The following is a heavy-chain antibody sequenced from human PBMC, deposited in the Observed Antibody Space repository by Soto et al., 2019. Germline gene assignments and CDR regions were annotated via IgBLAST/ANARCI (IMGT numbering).Heavy chain of an antibody. Sequence: DGSLRRSWAASGFTVTSNYLTWVRQAPGKGLGWVSAIYRSCATYYPYSVRGRFTASRDYSHNTLYLQIDRLRLEDTAVYYCARDSGMIRGSYGVEVWGPGTTVTV. CDR3: ARDSGMIRGSYGVEV. V-gene: IGHV3-53*01. CDR1: GFTVTSNY. CDR2: IYRSCAT. D-gene: IGHD3-10*01. J-gene: IGHJ6*02.